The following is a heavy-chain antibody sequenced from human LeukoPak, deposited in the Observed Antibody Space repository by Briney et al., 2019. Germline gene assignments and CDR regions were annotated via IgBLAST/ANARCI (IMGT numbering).Heavy chain of an antibody. V-gene: IGHV4-61*08. CDR1: GGAIASGGYS. Sequence: SETLSLTCTVSGGAIASGGYSWNWIRQSPGKGLEWIGYIYYSGSTNYNPSLKSRVTISVDTSKNQFSLKLSSVTAADTAVYYCARRSRCRDSSGCYPPYEFDYWGQGTLVTVSS. CDR2: IYYSGST. D-gene: IGHD6-19*01. J-gene: IGHJ4*02. CDR3: ARRSRCRDSSGCYPPYEFDY.